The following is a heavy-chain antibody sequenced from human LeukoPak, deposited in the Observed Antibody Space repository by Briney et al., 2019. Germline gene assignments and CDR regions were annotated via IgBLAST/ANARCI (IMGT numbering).Heavy chain of an antibody. CDR3: ARDTQEQGNWFDP. V-gene: IGHV3-30-3*01. Sequence: GGSLRLSCAASGFXFSNYAIHWVRQAPGKGLEWVALISYDGSNKYYADSVKGRFTISRDNSKNTLYLQMNSLRPEDMAVYYCARDTQEQGNWFDPWGQGTLVTVSS. D-gene: IGHD6-13*01. CDR2: ISYDGSNK. CDR1: GFXFSNYA. J-gene: IGHJ5*02.